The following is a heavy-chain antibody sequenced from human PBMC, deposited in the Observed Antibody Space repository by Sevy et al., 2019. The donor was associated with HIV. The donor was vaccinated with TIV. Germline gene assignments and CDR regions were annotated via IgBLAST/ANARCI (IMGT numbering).Heavy chain of an antibody. CDR2: ISGPGALT. J-gene: IGHJ6*02. Sequence: GGSLRLSCAVSGFTFRSYAMSWVRQAPGKGLEWVSSISGPGALTYYAESVKGRFTISRDNSKNTLFLQMNSLRAEDTAVYYCARGLILEESWYGMDVWGQGTTVTVSS. V-gene: IGHV3-23*01. CDR3: ARGLILEESWYGMDV. CDR1: GFTFRSYA. D-gene: IGHD3-16*01.